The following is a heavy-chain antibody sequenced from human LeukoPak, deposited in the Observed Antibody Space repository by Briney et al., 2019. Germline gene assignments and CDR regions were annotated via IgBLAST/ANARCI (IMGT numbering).Heavy chain of an antibody. V-gene: IGHV3-23*01. CDR3: ATTSVVPASMYYYYYGLDV. CDR1: GFTFSRYA. D-gene: IGHD2-2*01. J-gene: IGHJ6*02. Sequence: PGGSLRLSCAASGFTFSRYAMSWVRQAPGKGLEWVSAISGGGDNTYYADSVRGRFTISRDNSKNTLFLQMNSLRAEDTAVYYCATTSVVPASMYYYYYGLDVWGQGTTVTVSS. CDR2: ISGGGDNT.